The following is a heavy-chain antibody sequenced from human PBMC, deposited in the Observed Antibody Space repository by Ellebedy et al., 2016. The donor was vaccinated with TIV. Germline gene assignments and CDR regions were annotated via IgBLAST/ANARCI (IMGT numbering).Heavy chain of an antibody. CDR3: ARDHPGTSTFDV. D-gene: IGHD1-7*01. CDR1: GYTFINHY. V-gene: IGHV1-46*04. Sequence: AASVKVSCKASGYTFINHYIHWVRQAPGQGLDWMGMLNPSSGDTLCAQNLQGRVTMTRDTSTTTVYLELSSLTSEDSAIYYCARDHPGTSTFDVWGQGTMVIVSS. CDR2: LNPSSGDT. J-gene: IGHJ3*01.